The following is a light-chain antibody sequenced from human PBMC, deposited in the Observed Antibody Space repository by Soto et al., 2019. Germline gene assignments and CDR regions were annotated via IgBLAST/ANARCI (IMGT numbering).Light chain of an antibody. V-gene: IGKV2-28*01. Sequence: DLVMTQSPLSLPVSPGEPASISCRSSQSLLHRNGNNHLDWYLQKPGQSPQLLIYLGSNRASGVPDRFSGSGSGTDFTLKISRVEAEDVGVYYCMQALQTPLTFGGGTKVEIK. CDR3: MQALQTPLT. CDR1: QSLLHRNGNNH. CDR2: LGS. J-gene: IGKJ4*01.